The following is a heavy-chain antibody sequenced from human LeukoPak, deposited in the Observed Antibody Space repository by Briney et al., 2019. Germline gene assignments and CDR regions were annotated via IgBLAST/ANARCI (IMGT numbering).Heavy chain of an antibody. V-gene: IGHV3-23*01. CDR3: AKVPCRCYACDFDF. CDR1: GFTFTRYA. CDR2: LGGTNGYT. Sequence: GGSLRLSCVASGFTFTRYAMSSVCQPPGKGLEWVSSLGGTNGYTYYADSVKGRFSISRDNSKNTLYLQMNSLRAEDTALYYCAKVPCRCYACDFDFWGQGTLVTVSS. D-gene: IGHD2-2*01. J-gene: IGHJ4*02.